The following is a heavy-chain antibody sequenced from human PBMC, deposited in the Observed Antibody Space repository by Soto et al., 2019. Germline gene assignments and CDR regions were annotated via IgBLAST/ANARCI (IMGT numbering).Heavy chain of an antibody. CDR3: ARVVGSSSWALYYFDY. CDR2: ISSSSSYT. J-gene: IGHJ4*02. V-gene: IGHV3-11*06. Sequence: GESLKISCAASGFTFSDYYMSWIRQAPGKGLEWVSYISSSSSYTNYADSVKGRFTISRDNAKNSLYLQMNSLRAEDTAVYYCARVVGSSSWALYYFDYWGQGTLVTVSS. D-gene: IGHD6-13*01. CDR1: GFTFSDYY.